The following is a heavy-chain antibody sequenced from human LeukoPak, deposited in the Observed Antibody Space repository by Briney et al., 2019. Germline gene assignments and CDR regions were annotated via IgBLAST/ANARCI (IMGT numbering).Heavy chain of an antibody. V-gene: IGHV1-18*01. CDR1: AYTFSNYG. Sequence: ASVKVSCKASAYTFSNYGFNWVRQAPGQGFEWMGWISAYNGNTKYAQKLQGRFAMSTDTSTSTAYMELRSLTSDDTAVYYCARDLDGSGSYYTDYSGQGTLVTVSS. CDR3: ARDLDGSGSYYTDY. D-gene: IGHD3-10*01. CDR2: ISAYNGNT. J-gene: IGHJ4*02.